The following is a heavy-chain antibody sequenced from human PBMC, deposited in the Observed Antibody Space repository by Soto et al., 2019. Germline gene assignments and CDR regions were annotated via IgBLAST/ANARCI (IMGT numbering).Heavy chain of an antibody. V-gene: IGHV3-23*01. D-gene: IGHD2-2*01. CDR2: ISGSSGST. CDR1: GFTFSSYA. CDR3: AKDERSTAAYFDY. J-gene: IGHJ4*02. Sequence: GGSLRLSCAASGFTFSSYAMSWVRQAPGKGLEWVSAISGSSGSTYYADSVKGRFTISRDNSKNTLNLKMNSLRADDTVVFYCAKDERSTAAYFDYWVQGTLVTVSS.